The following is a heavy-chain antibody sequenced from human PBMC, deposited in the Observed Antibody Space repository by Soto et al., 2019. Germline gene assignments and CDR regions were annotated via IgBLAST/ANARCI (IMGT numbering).Heavy chain of an antibody. V-gene: IGHV3-9*01. CDR2: ISWNSGSI. Sequence: GGSLRLSCAASGFTFDDYGMHWVRQAPGKGLEWVSSISWNSGSIGYANSVKGRFTISRENAKNSLCLQMNSLRAEDTAFYYCATIAVDPYDYWGQGTLVTVSS. CDR1: GFTFDDYG. D-gene: IGHD6-19*01. CDR3: ATIAVDPYDY. J-gene: IGHJ4*02.